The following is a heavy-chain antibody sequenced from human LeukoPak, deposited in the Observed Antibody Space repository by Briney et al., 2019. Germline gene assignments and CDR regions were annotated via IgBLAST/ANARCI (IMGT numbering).Heavy chain of an antibody. CDR3: ARLDDGGSSGWFGLAWGIPLADY. Sequence: SETLSLTCAVYGGSFSGYYWSWIRQPPGKGLEWIGEINHSGSTNYNPSLKSRVTISVDTSKNQFSLKLSSVTAADTAVYYCARLDDGGSSGWFGLAWGIPLADYWGQGTLVTVSS. D-gene: IGHD6-19*01. V-gene: IGHV4-34*01. CDR1: GGSFSGYY. J-gene: IGHJ4*02. CDR2: INHSGST.